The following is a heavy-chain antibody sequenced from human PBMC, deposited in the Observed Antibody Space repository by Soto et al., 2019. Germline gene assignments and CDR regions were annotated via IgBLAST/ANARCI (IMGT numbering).Heavy chain of an antibody. CDR3: ASYRSGYLAAYYYGMDV. Sequence: PSETLSLTCTVSGGSVSSGSYYWSWIRQPPGRGLEWIGYIYYSGSTNYNPSLKSRITISVDTSKNQFSLKLSSVTAADTAVYYCASYRSGYLAAYYYGMDVWGQGTSLTVFS. D-gene: IGHD3-3*01. CDR2: IYYSGST. V-gene: IGHV4-61*01. J-gene: IGHJ6*02. CDR1: GGSVSSGSYY.